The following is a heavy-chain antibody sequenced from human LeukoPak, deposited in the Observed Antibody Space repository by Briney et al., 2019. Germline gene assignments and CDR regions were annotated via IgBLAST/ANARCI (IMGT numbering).Heavy chain of an antibody. CDR3: ARAYSSSSKTEFDP. J-gene: IGHJ5*02. CDR1: GDSISSSSYY. CDR2: IYYSGST. V-gene: IGHV4-39*07. D-gene: IGHD1-26*01. Sequence: SETLSLTCTVSGDSISSSSYYWGWIRQPPGKGLEWIGTIYYSGSTYYNPSLKSRVTISVDTSKNQFSLKLRSVTAADTAVYYCARAYSSSSKTEFDPWGQGTLVTVSS.